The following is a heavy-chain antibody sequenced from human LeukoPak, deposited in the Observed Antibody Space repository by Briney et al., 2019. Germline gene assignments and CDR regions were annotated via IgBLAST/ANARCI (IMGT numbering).Heavy chain of an antibody. D-gene: IGHD3-22*01. CDR2: IYRGGST. Sequence: GGSLRLSCAASGFSVSSNFMSWVRQAPGKGLEWVSIIYRGGSTHYADSVKGRFTISRDNSKNTLYLQMSSLRAEDTAVYYCARDIAYNYDSSGYSYVYWGQGTLVTVSS. CDR3: ARDIAYNYDSSGYSYVY. V-gene: IGHV3-53*01. CDR1: GFSVSSNF. J-gene: IGHJ4*02.